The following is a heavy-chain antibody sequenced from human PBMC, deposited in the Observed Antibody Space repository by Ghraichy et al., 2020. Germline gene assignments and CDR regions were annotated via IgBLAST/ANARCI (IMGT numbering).Heavy chain of an antibody. CDR2: VSAAGGST. J-gene: IGHJ3*02. Sequence: GGSLRLSCSASGFTFSNYAMSWVRQAPGEGLEWVSTVSAAGGSTYYADSVKGRCTISRDNSKNTLFLQMNSLSAEDTAVYYCAKDHLQNFDWAPPPHSFNIWGQGTMVTVSS. CDR3: AKDHLQNFDWAPPPHSFNI. CDR1: GFTFSNYA. D-gene: IGHD3-9*01. V-gene: IGHV3-23*01.